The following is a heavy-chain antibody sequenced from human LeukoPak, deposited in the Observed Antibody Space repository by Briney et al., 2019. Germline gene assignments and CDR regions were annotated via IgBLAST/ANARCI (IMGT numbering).Heavy chain of an antibody. V-gene: IGHV4-39*07. CDR3: ARVLFGYYDSSGYYFDY. CDR1: GGSISSSDYY. Sequence: TSETLSLTCTVSGGSISSSDYYWGWIRQPPGKGLEWVGEVNHSGSTNYNPSLKSRVTISVDTTKNQFSLKLSSVTAADTAVYYCARVLFGYYDSSGYYFDYWGQGTLVTVSS. D-gene: IGHD3-22*01. J-gene: IGHJ4*02. CDR2: VNHSGST.